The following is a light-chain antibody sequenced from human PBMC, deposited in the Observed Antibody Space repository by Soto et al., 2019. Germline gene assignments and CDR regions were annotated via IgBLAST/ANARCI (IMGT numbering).Light chain of an antibody. J-gene: IGKJ5*01. CDR2: GSS. V-gene: IGKV1-39*01. CDR3: KQSDSTPLP. Sequence: DIQMTQSPSSLSASVGDRVTITCRAGQSITSYLNWYQQKPGKAPKLLIYGSSTLQSGVPSRFSDSGSETDFTLTHSSLQPEEFATYYCKQSDSTPLPLGKGPRLEI. CDR1: QSITSY.